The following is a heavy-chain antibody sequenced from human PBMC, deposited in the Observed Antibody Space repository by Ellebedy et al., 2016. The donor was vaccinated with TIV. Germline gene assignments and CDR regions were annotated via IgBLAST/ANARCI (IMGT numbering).Heavy chain of an antibody. CDR1: GFTFGGYA. J-gene: IGHJ4*02. D-gene: IGHD2-2*01. CDR3: AKDPYCISSSCPVDY. V-gene: IGHV3-23*01. Sequence: GESLKISXAGSGFTFGGYAMSWVRRAPGKGLEWVSTISGNGGDTYYADSVKGRFTISRDNSKNTLYLQMNSLRAEDTAVYFCAKDPYCISSSCPVDYWGQGTLVTVSS. CDR2: ISGNGGDT.